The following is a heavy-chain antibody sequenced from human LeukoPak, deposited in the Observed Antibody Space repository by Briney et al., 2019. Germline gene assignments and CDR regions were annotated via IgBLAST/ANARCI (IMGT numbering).Heavy chain of an antibody. V-gene: IGHV4-39*07. J-gene: IGHJ5*02. D-gene: IGHD3-22*01. CDR1: GGSISSSSYY. Sequence: SETLSLTCTVSGGSISSSSYYWGWIRQPPGKGLEWIGSIYYSGSTYYNPSLKSRVTISVDTSKNQFSLKLSSVTAADTAVYYCVRDGRHYDSSGYYFCWFDPWGQGTLVTVSS. CDR2: IYYSGST. CDR3: VRDGRHYDSSGYYFCWFDP.